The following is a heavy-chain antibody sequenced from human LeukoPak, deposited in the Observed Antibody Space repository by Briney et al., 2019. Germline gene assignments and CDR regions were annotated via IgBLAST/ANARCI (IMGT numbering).Heavy chain of an antibody. D-gene: IGHD6-19*01. Sequence: GGSLRLSCVASGFTFSNYGMNWVRQAPGKGLEWVAVISYDGSNKYYADSVKGRFTISRDNSKNTLYLQMNSLRAEDTAVYYCATPGSSGWHSFDYWGQGTLVTVSS. V-gene: IGHV3-30*03. CDR2: ISYDGSNK. CDR1: GFTFSNYG. J-gene: IGHJ4*02. CDR3: ATPGSSGWHSFDY.